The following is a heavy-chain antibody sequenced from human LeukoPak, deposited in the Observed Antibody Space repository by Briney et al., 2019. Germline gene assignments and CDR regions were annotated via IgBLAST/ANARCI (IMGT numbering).Heavy chain of an antibody. CDR1: GGSISSYY. CDR3: ARPDEPVLADWYFDL. D-gene: IGHD1-14*01. CDR2: IYYSGST. V-gene: IGHV4-59*12. J-gene: IGHJ2*01. Sequence: PSETLSLTCTVSGGSISSYYWSWIRQPPGKGLEWIGYIYYSGSTNYNPSLKSRVTISVDTSKNQFSLKLSSVTAADTAVYYCARPDEPVLADWYFDLWGRGTLVTVSS.